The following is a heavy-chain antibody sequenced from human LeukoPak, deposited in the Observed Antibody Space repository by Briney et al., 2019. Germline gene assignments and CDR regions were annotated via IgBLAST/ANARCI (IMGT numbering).Heavy chain of an antibody. D-gene: IGHD2-21*02. CDR2: ISYDGSNK. J-gene: IGHJ4*02. V-gene: IGHV3-30*18. CDR3: AKDFGGVTPLDF. CDR1: GFTFSSYG. Sequence: GRSLRLSCAASGFTFSSYGMHWVRQAPGKGLEWVAGISYDGSNKYYEDSVKGRFTISRDNSKNTLHLQMNSLRAEDTAVYYCAKDFGGVTPLDFWGQGTLLTVSS.